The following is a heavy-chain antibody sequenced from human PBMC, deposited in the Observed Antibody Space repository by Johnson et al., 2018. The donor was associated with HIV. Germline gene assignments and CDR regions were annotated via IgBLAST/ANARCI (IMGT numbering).Heavy chain of an antibody. CDR3: VRDTGYCSGGRCDDAFDV. CDR2: ISYDGSNK. V-gene: IGHV3-30*04. D-gene: IGHD2-15*01. J-gene: IGHJ3*01. CDR1: GFSLRTYA. Sequence: QVHLVESGGGVVLPGTSVRLSCAASGFSLRTYAMHWVRQPPGKGLEWVAVISYDGSNKYYADSVKGRFTISRDNSKNTVYLQMKSLRAEDTAVYYCVRDTGYCSGGRCDDAFDVWGQGTVVTVSS.